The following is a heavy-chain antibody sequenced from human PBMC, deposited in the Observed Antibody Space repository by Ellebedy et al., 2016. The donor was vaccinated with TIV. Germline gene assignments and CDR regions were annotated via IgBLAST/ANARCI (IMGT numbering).Heavy chain of an antibody. CDR1: GYTFTSYD. J-gene: IGHJ4*02. D-gene: IGHD6-19*01. CDR2: MNPNSGNT. CDR3: ATLEGEYSSGWYPSDY. V-gene: IGHV1-8*01. Sequence: ASVKVSXXASGYTFTSYDINWVRQAPGQGLEWMGWMNPNSGNTGYAQKFQGRVTMTRNTSISTAYMELSSLRSEDTAVYYCATLEGEYSSGWYPSDYWGQGTLVTVSS.